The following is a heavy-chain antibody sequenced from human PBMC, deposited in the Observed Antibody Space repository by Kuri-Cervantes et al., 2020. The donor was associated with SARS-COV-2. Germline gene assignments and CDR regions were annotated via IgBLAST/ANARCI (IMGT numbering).Heavy chain of an antibody. V-gene: IGHV1-69*04. J-gene: IGHJ4*02. CDR1: GGTFSSYA. CDR3: ARDFIAAAGIGY. D-gene: IGHD6-13*01. Sequence: SVKVSCKASGGTFSSYAISWVRQAPGQGLEWMGRIIPILGTANYAQKFQGRVTITADKSTSTAYMELSSLRSEDTAVYYCARDFIAAAGIGYWAQGTLVTVSS. CDR2: IIPILGTA.